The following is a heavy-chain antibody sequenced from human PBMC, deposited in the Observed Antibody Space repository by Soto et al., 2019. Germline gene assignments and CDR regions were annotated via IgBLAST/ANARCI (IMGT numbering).Heavy chain of an antibody. J-gene: IGHJ3*02. D-gene: IGHD1-26*01. CDR2: IYYSGST. V-gene: IGHV4-59*01. Sequence: LSLTCTVSGGSISSYYWSWIRQPPGKGLEWIGYIYYSGSTNYNPSLKSRVTISVDTSKNQFSLKLSSVTAADTAVYYCASRERNDAFDIWGQGTMVTVSS. CDR1: GGSISSYY. CDR3: ASRERNDAFDI.